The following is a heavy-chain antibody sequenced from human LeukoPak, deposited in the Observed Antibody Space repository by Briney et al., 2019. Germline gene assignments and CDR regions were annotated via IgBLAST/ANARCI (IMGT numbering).Heavy chain of an antibody. D-gene: IGHD2-15*01. CDR3: ARDPRYCSGGSCYSTVGAFDY. V-gene: IGHV1-2*02. Sequence: GASVKVSCKTSGYTFTGYYMHWVRQAPGQGLEWMGWINPNSGGTNYAQKFQGRVTMTRDTSISTAYMELSRLRSDDTAVYYCARDPRYCSGGSCYSTVGAFDYWGQGTLVTVSS. CDR2: INPNSGGT. J-gene: IGHJ4*02. CDR1: GYTFTGYY.